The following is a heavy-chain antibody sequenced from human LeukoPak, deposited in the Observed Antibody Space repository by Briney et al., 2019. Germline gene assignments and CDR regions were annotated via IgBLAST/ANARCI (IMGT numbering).Heavy chain of an antibody. J-gene: IGHJ4*02. D-gene: IGHD1-26*01. CDR3: TTAGVLVGATPFDY. CDR1: GFTFSNAW. Sequence: GGSLRLSCAASGFTFSNAWMSWVRQDPGKGLEWVGRIKSKTDGGTTDYAAPVKGRFTISRDDSKNTLYLQMNSLKTEDTAVYYCTTAGVLVGATPFDYWGQGTLVTVSS. V-gene: IGHV3-15*01. CDR2: IKSKTDGGTT.